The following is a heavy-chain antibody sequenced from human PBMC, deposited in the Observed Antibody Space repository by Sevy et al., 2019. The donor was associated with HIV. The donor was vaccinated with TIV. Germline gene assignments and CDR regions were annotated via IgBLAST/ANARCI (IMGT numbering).Heavy chain of an antibody. CDR3: ARGSAGDPDYYYYYYMDV. CDR1: GFTFSSYW. D-gene: IGHD3-10*01. V-gene: IGHV3-48*02. CDR2: ISSSSSTI. J-gene: IGHJ6*03. Sequence: GGSLRLSCAASGFTFSSYWMSWVRQAPGKGLEWVSYISSSSSTIYYADSVKGRFTISRDNAKNSLYLQMNSLRDEDTAVYYCARGSAGDPDYYYYYYMDVWGKGTTVTVSS.